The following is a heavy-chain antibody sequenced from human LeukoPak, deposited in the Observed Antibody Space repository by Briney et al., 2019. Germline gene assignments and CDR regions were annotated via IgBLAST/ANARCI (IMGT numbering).Heavy chain of an antibody. V-gene: IGHV3-30*02. Sequence: GGSLRLSCAASGFTFSSYGMHWVRQAPGKGLEWVAFIRYDGNNKYYEDSVKGRFTISRDNSKNTLYLQMNSLRAEDTAMYYCAKAIYYYYYMDAWGKGTTVTVPS. CDR2: IRYDGNNK. J-gene: IGHJ6*03. CDR3: AKAIYYYYYMDA. CDR1: GFTFSSYG.